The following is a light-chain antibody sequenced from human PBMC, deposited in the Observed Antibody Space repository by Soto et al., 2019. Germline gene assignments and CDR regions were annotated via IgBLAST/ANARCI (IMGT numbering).Light chain of an antibody. Sequence: QSVLTQPASVSGSPGQSITISCTGTSTDVGNYNLVSWYQQHPGKAPKLIIYATRKRPSGVSDRYSGSKSGNTASLTISGLQAEDEANYYCCSSAGSITFTFGGGTKLTVL. CDR2: ATR. V-gene: IGLV2-23*02. CDR1: STDVGNYNL. J-gene: IGLJ2*01. CDR3: CSSAGSITFT.